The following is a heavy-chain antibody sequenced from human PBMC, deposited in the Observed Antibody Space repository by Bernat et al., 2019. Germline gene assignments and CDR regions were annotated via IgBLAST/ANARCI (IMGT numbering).Heavy chain of an antibody. CDR2: INPNSGGT. CDR1: GYTFTGYY. V-gene: IGHV1-2*04. D-gene: IGHD3-3*01. J-gene: IGHJ6*02. CDR3: AREGPYYDFWSGYDSSWYGMDV. Sequence: QVQLVQSGAEVKKPGASVKVSCKASGYTFTGYYMHWVRQAPGQGLEWMGWINPNSGGTNYAQKFQGWVTMTRDTSISTAYMELSRLRSDDTAVYYCAREGPYYDFWSGYDSSWYGMDVWVQGTTVTVSS.